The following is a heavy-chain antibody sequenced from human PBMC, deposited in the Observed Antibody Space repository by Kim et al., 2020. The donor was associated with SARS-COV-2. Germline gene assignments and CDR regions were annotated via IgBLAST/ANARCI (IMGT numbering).Heavy chain of an antibody. CDR2: ISYDGSNK. Sequence: GGSLRLSCAASGFTFRSHAIHWVRQAPGKGLEWLAVISYDGSNKYYADSVKGRFTISRDNSNKTLYLQMNSLRPEDTAVYYCVRDRPQTRCWYFRGLIDYWGQGTLVTVSS. CDR1: GFTFRSHA. CDR3: VRDRPQTRCWYFRGLIDY. J-gene: IGHJ4*02. D-gene: IGHD6-13*01. V-gene: IGHV3-30-3*01.